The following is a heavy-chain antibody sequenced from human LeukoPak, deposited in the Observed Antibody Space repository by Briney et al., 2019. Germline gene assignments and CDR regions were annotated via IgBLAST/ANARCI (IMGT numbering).Heavy chain of an antibody. CDR1: GFTFSSYD. CDR3: ARVSSGWYGFDY. V-gene: IGHV3-13*01. J-gene: IGHJ4*02. Sequence: GGSLRLSCAASGFTFSSYDMHWVRQATGKGLEWVSAIGTAGDTYYPGSVKGRSTISRENAKNSLYLQMNSLRAGDTAVYYCARVSSGWYGFDYWGQGTLVTVSS. CDR2: IGTAGDT. D-gene: IGHD6-19*01.